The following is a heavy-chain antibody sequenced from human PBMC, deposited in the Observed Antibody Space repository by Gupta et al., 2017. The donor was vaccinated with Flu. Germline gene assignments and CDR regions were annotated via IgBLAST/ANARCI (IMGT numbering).Heavy chain of an antibody. CDR1: GFKFSSYA. V-gene: IGHV3-23*01. CDR3: ATQTSITGTVDY. Sequence: EVQLLESGGDLVQPGGSLRLYCAASGFKFSSYAMTGVRQAPGKGLEWVSAISVGGSTTYYADSVKGRFTISRDNSKNTLYLQMNSLRAEDTALYYCATQTSITGTVDYWGQGTLVTVSS. J-gene: IGHJ4*02. D-gene: IGHD1-7*01. CDR2: ISVGGSTT.